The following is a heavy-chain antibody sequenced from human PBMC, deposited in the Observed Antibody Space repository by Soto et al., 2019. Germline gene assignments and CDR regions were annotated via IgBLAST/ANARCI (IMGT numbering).Heavy chain of an antibody. D-gene: IGHD2-21*02. CDR2: IYYSGST. J-gene: IGHJ4*02. V-gene: IGHV4-39*01. Sequence: SETLSLTCTVTGDSISSRSYYWGWIRQPPGKGLEWIGSIYYSGSTYNNPSLRSRVSMSIDTSKDQFSLKLKSVTAADTALYFCERQRNSVVTQAYFDVWGRGSVVSVS. CDR3: ERQRNSVVTQAYFDV. CDR1: GDSISSRSYY.